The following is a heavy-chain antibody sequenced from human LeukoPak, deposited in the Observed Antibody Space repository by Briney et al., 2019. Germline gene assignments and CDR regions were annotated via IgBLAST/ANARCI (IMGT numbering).Heavy chain of an antibody. CDR3: ARQSDPYYHYGLDF. Sequence: PSETLSLTCALSGGSIKNYYWSWIRQPLGKGPEWIGYVYYTGTTSYNPSLKSRVTISVETSKNQFSLTLNSVTAADTAVYHCARQSDPYYHYGLDFWGQGTTVIVSS. J-gene: IGHJ6*02. V-gene: IGHV4-59*01. CDR1: GGSIKNYY. CDR2: VYYTGTT.